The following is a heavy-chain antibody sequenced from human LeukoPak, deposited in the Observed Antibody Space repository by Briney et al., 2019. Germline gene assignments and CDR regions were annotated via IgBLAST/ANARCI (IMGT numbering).Heavy chain of an antibody. J-gene: IGHJ4*02. CDR1: GGSISSSSYY. V-gene: IGHV4-39*07. CDR3: ARDPGDYFDY. CDR2: IYYSGST. Sequence: SETLSLTCTVSGGSISSSSYYWGWIRQPPGKGLEWIGNIYYSGSTYYNPSLKSRVTISVDTSKNQFSLKLSSVTAADTAVYYCARDPGDYFDYWGQGTLVTVSS. D-gene: IGHD3-10*01.